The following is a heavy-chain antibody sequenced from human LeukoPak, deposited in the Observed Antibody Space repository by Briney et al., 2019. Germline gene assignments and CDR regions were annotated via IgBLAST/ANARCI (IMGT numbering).Heavy chain of an antibody. CDR2: INPNSGGT. CDR1: GYTFTGYY. V-gene: IGHV1-2*02. D-gene: IGHD3-22*01. CDR3: ARDRVYYDSSGYNDY. J-gene: IGHJ4*02. Sequence: ASVKVSCKASGYTFTGYYMHWVRQAPGQGPEWMGWINPNSGGTNYAQKFQGRVTMTRDTSISTAYMELSRLRSDDTAVYYCARDRVYYDSSGYNDYWGQGTLVTVSS.